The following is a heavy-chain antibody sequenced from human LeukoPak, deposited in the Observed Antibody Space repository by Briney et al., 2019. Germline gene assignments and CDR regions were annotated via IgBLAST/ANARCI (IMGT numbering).Heavy chain of an antibody. CDR3: ARLGDGDNLRYFDY. J-gene: IGHJ4*02. V-gene: IGHV4-59*08. D-gene: IGHD5-24*01. CDR2: IYYSGST. CDR1: GDXISGNY. Sequence: SETLSLTCRVSGDXISGNYCTWIRQPPGKGLEWIGYIYYSGSTNYNASLKSRVTISVDTSKNQFSLKLSSVTAADTAVYYCARLGDGDNLRYFDYWGQGTLVTVSS.